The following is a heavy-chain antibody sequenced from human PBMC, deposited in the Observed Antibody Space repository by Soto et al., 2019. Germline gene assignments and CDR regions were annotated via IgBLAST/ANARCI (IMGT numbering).Heavy chain of an antibody. V-gene: IGHV3-23*01. CDR1: GFTFSSYA. D-gene: IGHD3-10*01. CDR3: AKDATLLWFGELFY. CDR2: ISGSGGST. Sequence: PGGSLRLSCAASGFTFSSYAMSWVRQAPGKGLEWVSAISGSGGSTYYADSVKGRFTTSRDNSKNTLYLQMNSLRAEDTAVYYCAKDATLLWFGELFYWGQGTLVTVSS. J-gene: IGHJ4*02.